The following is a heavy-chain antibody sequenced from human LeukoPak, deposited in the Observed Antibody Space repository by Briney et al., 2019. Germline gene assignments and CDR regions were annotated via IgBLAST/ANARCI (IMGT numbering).Heavy chain of an antibody. J-gene: IGHJ4*02. Sequence: GASVRVSCSAPGYTFSGSFMHWVRQAPGQGLEWMGWIKPNSAGTRYAQKFQGRFTMTRDTSINTAYMELSRLRSDDTAVYYCATLAYSSSSGYFDYWGQGTLVTVSS. D-gene: IGHD6-6*01. CDR2: IKPNSAGT. CDR1: GYTFSGSF. V-gene: IGHV1-2*02. CDR3: ATLAYSSSSGYFDY.